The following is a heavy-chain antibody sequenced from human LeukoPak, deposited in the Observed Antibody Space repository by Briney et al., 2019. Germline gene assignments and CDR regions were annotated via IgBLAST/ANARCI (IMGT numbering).Heavy chain of an antibody. V-gene: IGHV4-39*07. Sequence: SETLSLTCTVSGGSISSSSYYWGWIRQPPGKGLEWIGSIYYSGSTYYNPSLKSRVTISVDTSKNQFSLKLSSVTAADTAVYYCARDLNYGDYVGLFDYWGQETLVTVSS. CDR2: IYYSGST. CDR1: GGSISSSSYY. J-gene: IGHJ4*02. CDR3: ARDLNYGDYVGLFDY. D-gene: IGHD4-17*01.